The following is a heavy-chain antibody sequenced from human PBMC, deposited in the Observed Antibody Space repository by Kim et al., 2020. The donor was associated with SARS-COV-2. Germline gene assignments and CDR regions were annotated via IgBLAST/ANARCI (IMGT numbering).Heavy chain of an antibody. D-gene: IGHD6-19*01. V-gene: IGHV3-48*02. J-gene: IGHJ6*02. CDR3: ARGSGWYHYYGMDV. Sequence: ADSGKGRLTISRNNAKNSLYLQMNSLRDEDTAVYYCARGSGWYHYYGMDVWGQGTTVTVSS.